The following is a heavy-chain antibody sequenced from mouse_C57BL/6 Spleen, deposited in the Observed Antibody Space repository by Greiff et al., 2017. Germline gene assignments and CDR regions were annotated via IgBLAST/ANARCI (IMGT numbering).Heavy chain of an antibody. CDR2: IYPGDGDT. CDR1: GYAFSSSW. CDR3: AYDYDGVYAMDY. Sequence: QVQLQQSGPELVKPGASVKISCKASGYAFSSSWMNWVKQRPGKGLEWIGRIYPGDGDTNYNGKFKGKATLTAYKSSSTAYMQLSSLTSEDSAVYFCAYDYDGVYAMDYWAQGTSVTVSS. V-gene: IGHV1-82*01. J-gene: IGHJ4*01. D-gene: IGHD2-4*01.